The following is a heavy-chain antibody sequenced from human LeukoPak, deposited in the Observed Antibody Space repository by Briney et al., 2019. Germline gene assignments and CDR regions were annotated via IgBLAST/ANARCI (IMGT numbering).Heavy chain of an antibody. J-gene: IGHJ5*02. D-gene: IGHD3-9*01. CDR3: ARSPDRYYDILTGYYNIWFDP. V-gene: IGHV1-8*01. CDR2: MNPDTGNT. CDR1: GYTITNYD. Sequence: ASVKVSCKASGYTITNYDINWVRQATGQGLEWLGWMNPDTGNTGSAQKFQGRVTMTRNTSISTAYMELSSLRSDDTAVYYCARSPDRYYDILTGYYNIWFDPWGQGTLVTVSS.